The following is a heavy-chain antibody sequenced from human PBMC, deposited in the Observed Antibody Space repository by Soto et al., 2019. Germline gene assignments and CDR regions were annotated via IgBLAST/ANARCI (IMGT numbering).Heavy chain of an antibody. CDR1: GGSFSSYY. V-gene: IGHV4-34*01. J-gene: IGHJ4*02. D-gene: IGHD2-8*02. CDR2: INHSGST. CDR3: ARDKITGPFDY. Sequence: PSETLSLTCAVSGGSFSSYYWTWIRQPPGTGLEWIGEINHSGSTNYNPSLKSRVTISVDTSKNQFSLKLTSVTAADTAVYYCARDKITGPFDYWGQGTLVTVSS.